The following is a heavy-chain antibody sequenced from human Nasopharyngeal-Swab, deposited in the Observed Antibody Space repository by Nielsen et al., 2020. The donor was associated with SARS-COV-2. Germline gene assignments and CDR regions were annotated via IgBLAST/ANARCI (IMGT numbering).Heavy chain of an antibody. CDR3: ATDITAAGDH. CDR2: INSDGSST. CDR1: GFTFSIYT. D-gene: IGHD1-20*01. V-gene: IGHV3-74*01. J-gene: IGHJ4*01. Sequence: GESLKISYAASGFTFSIYTMNWVRQAPGRGLVWVSRINSDGSSTDYADSVKGRFTISRDNAKKMLYLEMNNLRAEDTAVYYCATDITAAGDHWGQGTLVTVAS.